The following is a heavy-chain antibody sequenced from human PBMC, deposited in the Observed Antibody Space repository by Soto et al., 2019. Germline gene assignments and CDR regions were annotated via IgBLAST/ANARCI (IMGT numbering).Heavy chain of an antibody. D-gene: IGHD6-13*01. J-gene: IGHJ4*02. CDR1: GYTFARNG. CDR2: ISAYTGHT. Sequence: ASVKVSCKASGYTFARNGISWVRQAPGQGLEWMGWISAYTGHTNYAQRFQGRVTLTTDTSTSTAYMELRSLRSDDTAVYYCARDHSALIAIPEDFDCWGQGTLVTVSS. V-gene: IGHV1-18*01. CDR3: ARDHSALIAIPEDFDC.